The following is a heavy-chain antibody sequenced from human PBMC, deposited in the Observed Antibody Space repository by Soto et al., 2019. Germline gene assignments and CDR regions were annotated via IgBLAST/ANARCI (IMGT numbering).Heavy chain of an antibody. CDR1: GFSFNLYW. Sequence: EVQLVESGGGLVQPGGSLRLSCEASGFSFNLYWMHWVRQAPGKGLVWVSRIKSDGSGASYADSVRGRFTISRDNAKNTLYLQMNSLRAEGTAVYYCAREGTAIWCEYWGQGDLVTVSS. CDR2: IKSDGSGA. V-gene: IGHV3-74*01. CDR3: AREGTAIWCEY. J-gene: IGHJ4*02. D-gene: IGHD1-1*01.